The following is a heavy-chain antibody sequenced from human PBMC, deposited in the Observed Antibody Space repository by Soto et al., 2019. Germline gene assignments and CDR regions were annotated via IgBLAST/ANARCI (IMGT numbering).Heavy chain of an antibody. J-gene: IGHJ6*02. V-gene: IGHV5-10-1*01. D-gene: IGHD6-13*01. CDR3: ALAASGTQYYCYGMDV. CDR2: IDPIDSYT. CDR1: GYSFTSYW. Sequence: PGESLKISCKGSGYSFTSYWTSWVRQMPGKGLEWMGRIDPIDSYTNYSPSFQGHVTISADKSISTASLQWRSLKASDTAMYYCALAASGTQYYCYGMDVWGQGTTVTVSS.